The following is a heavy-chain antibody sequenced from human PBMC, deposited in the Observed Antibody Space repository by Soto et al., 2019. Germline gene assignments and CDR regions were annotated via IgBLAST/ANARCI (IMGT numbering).Heavy chain of an antibody. J-gene: IGHJ4*02. D-gene: IGHD3-22*01. CDR3: ARGDLHDSSGYYQLDY. CDR2: IIPIFGTA. CDR1: GFTFSSYA. Sequence: QVQLVESGGGVVQPGRSLRLSCAASGFTFSSYAISWVRQAPGQGLEWMGGIIPIFGTANYAQKFQGRVTITADESTSTAYMELSSLRSEDTAVYYCARGDLHDSSGYYQLDYWGQGTLVTVSS. V-gene: IGHV1-69*01.